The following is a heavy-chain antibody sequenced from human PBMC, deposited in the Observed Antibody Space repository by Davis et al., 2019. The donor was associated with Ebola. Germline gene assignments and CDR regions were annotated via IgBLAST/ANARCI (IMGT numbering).Heavy chain of an antibody. V-gene: IGHV3-30-3*01. Sequence: GESLKISCAASGFTFSSHAMHWVRQAPGKGLEWVAVISYDGSNKYYADSVKGRFTISRDNSKNTLYLQMNSLRAEDTAVYYCARAGSYDYSIYYYYYGMDVWGQGTTVTVSS. CDR1: GFTFSSHA. CDR3: ARAGSYDYSIYYYYYGMDV. D-gene: IGHD4-11*01. J-gene: IGHJ6*02. CDR2: ISYDGSNK.